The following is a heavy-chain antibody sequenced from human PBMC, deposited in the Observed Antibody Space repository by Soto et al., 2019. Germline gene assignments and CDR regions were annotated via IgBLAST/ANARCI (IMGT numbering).Heavy chain of an antibody. CDR1: GYTFTSYG. Sequence: ASVKVSCKASGYTFTSYGISWVRQAPGQGLEWMGWISAYNGNTNYAQKLQGRVTMTTDTSTSTAYMELRSLRSDDTAVYYCARVRPRLLWFGELYGYDYWGQGTLVTVSS. J-gene: IGHJ4*02. CDR3: ARVRPRLLWFGELYGYDY. D-gene: IGHD3-10*01. CDR2: ISAYNGNT. V-gene: IGHV1-18*01.